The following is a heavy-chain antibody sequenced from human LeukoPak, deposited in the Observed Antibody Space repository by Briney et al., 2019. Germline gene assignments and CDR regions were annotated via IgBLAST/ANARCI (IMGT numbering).Heavy chain of an antibody. CDR2: IYYSGST. J-gene: IGHJ4*02. D-gene: IGHD3-22*01. Sequence: SETLSLTCTVSGGSISGYYWSWIRQPPGKGLEWIGYIYYSGSTNYNPSLKSRVTISVDTSKNQFSLKLSSVTAADTAVYYCARENYDSSGYPSDYWGQGTLVTVSS. CDR3: ARENYDSSGYPSDY. V-gene: IGHV4-59*01. CDR1: GGSISGYY.